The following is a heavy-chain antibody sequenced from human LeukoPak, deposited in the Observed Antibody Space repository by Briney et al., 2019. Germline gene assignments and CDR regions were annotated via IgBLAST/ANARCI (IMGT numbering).Heavy chain of an antibody. J-gene: IGHJ5*01. D-gene: IGHD3-3*01. CDR1: GGSINSSSYY. CDR2: IFHSGST. Sequence: PSETLSLTCSVSGGSINSSSYYWGWIRQPPGKGLEWIGNIFHSGSTDYNSSLKSRVTISVDTSKKQFSLKLSSVTAADMAVYYCASAPYYDFWSGYYMTGWFDFWGQGTLVTVSS. V-gene: IGHV4-39*01. CDR3: ASAPYYDFWSGYYMTGWFDF.